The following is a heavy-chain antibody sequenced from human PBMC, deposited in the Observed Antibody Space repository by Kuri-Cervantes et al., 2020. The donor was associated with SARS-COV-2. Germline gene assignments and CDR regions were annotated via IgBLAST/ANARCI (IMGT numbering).Heavy chain of an antibody. D-gene: IGHD2-2*01. J-gene: IGHJ6*03. CDR1: GFTFSDYY. CDR3: ARGVVPAAMLGLLYYYYYMDV. Sequence: GESLKISCAASGFTFSDYYMSWIRQAPGKGLEWVSYISSSGSTIYYADSVKGRFTISRDNAKNSLYLQMNSLRAEDTAVYYCARGVVPAAMLGLLYYYYYMDVWGKGTTVTVSS. V-gene: IGHV3-11*01. CDR2: ISSSGSTI.